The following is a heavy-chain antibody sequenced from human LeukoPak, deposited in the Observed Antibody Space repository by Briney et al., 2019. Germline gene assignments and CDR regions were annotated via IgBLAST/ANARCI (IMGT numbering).Heavy chain of an antibody. D-gene: IGHD3-16*01. CDR2: ITSDGRTT. V-gene: IGHV3-74*01. Sequence: GGSLRLSCVASGFSFSTSWMHWFRHGPGRGLVWVSRITSDGRTTIYADSVKGRFSISRDNSKNTLFLQMNSLRADDTAVYYCARDRYYVPDYWGQGTLVTVSS. CDR1: GFSFSTSW. J-gene: IGHJ4*02. CDR3: ARDRYYVPDY.